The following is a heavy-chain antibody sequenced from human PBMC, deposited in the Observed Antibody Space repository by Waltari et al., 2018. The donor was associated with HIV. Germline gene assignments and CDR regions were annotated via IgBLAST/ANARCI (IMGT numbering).Heavy chain of an antibody. CDR2: IRGSGTDT. CDR3: TGGFTHVSDY. D-gene: IGHD5-12*01. CDR1: GSTFSNNA. V-gene: IGHV3-23*01. Sequence: EVQLLESGGGLVQPGGSLRLSCAASGSTFSNNAMNWVRQAPGKGLEWVSGIRGSGTDTYYAGSVKGRFTISRDNSKNNLFLQMNSLRAEDTAVYYCTGGFTHVSDYWGQGTLVTVSS. J-gene: IGHJ4*02.